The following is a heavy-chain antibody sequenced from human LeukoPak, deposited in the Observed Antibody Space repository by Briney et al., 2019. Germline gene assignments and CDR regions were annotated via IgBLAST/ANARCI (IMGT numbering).Heavy chain of an antibody. CDR3: ARDDPSMIAALHY. V-gene: IGHV3-21*01. D-gene: IGHD6-6*01. CDR2: ISGTSTNI. Sequence: PGGSLRLSCAASGFTFNYYGLSWVRQAPGKGLEWVSSISGTSTNIYYADSVKGRFTISRDNAKNSVYLQMNSLRAEDTAVYYCARDDPSMIAALHYWGQGTLVTVSS. CDR1: GFTFNYYG. J-gene: IGHJ4*02.